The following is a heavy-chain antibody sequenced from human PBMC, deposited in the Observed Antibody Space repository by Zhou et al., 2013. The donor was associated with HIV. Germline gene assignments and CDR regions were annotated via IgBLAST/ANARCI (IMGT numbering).Heavy chain of an antibody. CDR3: ARLSIAVAGNPMDY. Sequence: QVQLQESGPGLVKPSETLSLTCTVSGGSISSYYWSWIRQPPGKGLEWIGYIYTSGSTNYNPSLKSRVTISVDTSKNQFSLKLSSVTAADTAVYYCARLSIAVAGNPMDYWGQGTLVTVSS. CDR1: GGSISSYY. D-gene: IGHD6-19*01. J-gene: IGHJ4*02. CDR2: IYTSGST. V-gene: IGHV4-4*09.